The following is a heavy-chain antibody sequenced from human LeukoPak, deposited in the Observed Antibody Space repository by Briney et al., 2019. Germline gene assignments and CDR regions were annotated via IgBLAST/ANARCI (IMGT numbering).Heavy chain of an antibody. V-gene: IGHV3-30*18. D-gene: IGHD6-19*01. CDR2: ISYDGSDK. Sequence: TGGSLRLTCAASGFTFSSYGMHWVRQAPGKGLEWVAVISYDGSDKYYADSAKGRFTISRDNFKNTLYLQMNSLRAEDTAVYYCAKDMVKKLAVAGTNFDYWGQGTLVTVSS. CDR3: AKDMVKKLAVAGTNFDY. J-gene: IGHJ4*02. CDR1: GFTFSSYG.